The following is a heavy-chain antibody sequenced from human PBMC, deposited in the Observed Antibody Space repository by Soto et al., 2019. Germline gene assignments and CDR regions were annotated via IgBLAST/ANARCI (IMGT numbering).Heavy chain of an antibody. V-gene: IGHV4-61*01. J-gene: IGHJ3*02. D-gene: IGHD6-19*01. CDR2: IFYSGSA. CDR3: ARDGECAMAGAFNI. Sequence: QVQLQESGPGLAKPSETLSLTCTVSGVSVSSAFYYWSWIRQAPGKELEWTGYIFYSGSANYNHSLKSRVPLSIDTSSNQFSLRLDPVTAADTAVYYCARDGECAMAGAFNIWGQGTMVTVSS. CDR1: GVSVSSAFYY.